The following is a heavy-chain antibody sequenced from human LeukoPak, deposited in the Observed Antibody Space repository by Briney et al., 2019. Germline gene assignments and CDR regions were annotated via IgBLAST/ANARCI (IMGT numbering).Heavy chain of an antibody. CDR3: ASSKGRYYGSGSYYN. D-gene: IGHD3-10*01. CDR2: IGEDGSEK. Sequence: GGSLRLSCAASGFTFSSYWMAWVRQAPGKGLEWVANIGEDGSEKYYVDSVKGRFTISRDNAKDSLYLQMNSLRAEDTAVYYCASSKGRYYGSGSYYNWGQGTLVTVSS. V-gene: IGHV3-7*01. CDR1: GFTFSSYW. J-gene: IGHJ4*02.